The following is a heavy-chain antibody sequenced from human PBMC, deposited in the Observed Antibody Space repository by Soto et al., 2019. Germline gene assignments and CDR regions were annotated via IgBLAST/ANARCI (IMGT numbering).Heavy chain of an antibody. Sequence: GGSLRLSCAASGFTFSSYSMNWVRQAPGKGLEWVSSISSSSSYIYYADSVKGRFTVSRDNARNSLYLQMNSLRAEDTAVYYCARDLSWGSNWYYYMDVWGKGTTVTVSS. CDR2: ISSSSSYI. J-gene: IGHJ6*03. CDR3: ARDLSWGSNWYYYMDV. V-gene: IGHV3-21*01. CDR1: GFTFSSYS. D-gene: IGHD7-27*01.